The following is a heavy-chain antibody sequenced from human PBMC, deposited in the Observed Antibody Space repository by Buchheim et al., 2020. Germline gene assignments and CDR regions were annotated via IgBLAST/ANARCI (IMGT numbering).Heavy chain of an antibody. CDR1: GFTFSSYA. J-gene: IGHJ4*02. CDR2: LSGGGGST. V-gene: IGHV3-23*01. D-gene: IGHD5-18*01. CDR3: AKVDSYGPLYFDY. Sequence: EVQLLESGGGLVQPGGSLRLSCAASGFTFSSYAMSWVRQAPGKGLEWVSLLSGGGGSTYYADSAKGRFTISRDNSKNTLYLQMNSLRADDTAVYYCAKVDSYGPLYFDYWGQGTL.